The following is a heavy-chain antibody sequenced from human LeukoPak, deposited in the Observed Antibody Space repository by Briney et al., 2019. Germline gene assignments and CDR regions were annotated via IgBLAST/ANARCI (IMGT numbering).Heavy chain of an antibody. CDR1: GGSISSGSYY. Sequence: PSETLSLTCTVSGGSISSGSYYWSWIRQPAGKGLEWIGRIYTSGSTNYNLSLKSRVTISVDTSKNQFSLKLSSVTAADTAVYYCARTIYSGYDYWGQGTLVTVSS. CDR3: ARTIYSGYDY. J-gene: IGHJ4*02. D-gene: IGHD5-12*01. CDR2: IYTSGST. V-gene: IGHV4-61*02.